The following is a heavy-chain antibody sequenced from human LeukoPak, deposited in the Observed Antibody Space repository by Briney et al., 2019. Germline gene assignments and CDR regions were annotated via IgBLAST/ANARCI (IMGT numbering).Heavy chain of an antibody. J-gene: IGHJ4*02. V-gene: IGHV3-33*01. CDR3: ARAEYQLPYYFDY. CDR1: GFTFSSYG. D-gene: IGHD2-2*01. Sequence: GRSLRLSCTASGFTFSSYGVHWVRQAPGKGLVWVAVIWNDGSDKYYADSVKGRFTISRDSSKNTLYLQMNSLRAEDTAVYYCARAEYQLPYYFDYWGQGTLVTVSS. CDR2: IWNDGSDK.